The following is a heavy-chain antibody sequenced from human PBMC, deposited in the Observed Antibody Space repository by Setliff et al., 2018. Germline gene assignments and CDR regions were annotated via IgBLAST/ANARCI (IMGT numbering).Heavy chain of an antibody. D-gene: IGHD3-3*01. CDR1: GGSFSGYH. CDR2: ISHSGDP. Sequence: SETLSLTCAVYGGSFSGYHWSWIRQPPGKGLEWIGEISHSGDPNYNPSLKSRVTISLDASKNQFSLKLTSVTAADTAVYYCARAPQYSNFWYALSWFDPWGQGTLVTVS. V-gene: IGHV4-34*01. CDR3: ARAPQYSNFWYALSWFDP. J-gene: IGHJ5*02.